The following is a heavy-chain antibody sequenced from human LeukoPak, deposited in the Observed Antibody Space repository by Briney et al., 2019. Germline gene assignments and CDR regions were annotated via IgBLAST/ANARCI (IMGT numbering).Heavy chain of an antibody. J-gene: IGHJ4*02. D-gene: IGHD1-14*01. CDR1: GFILSGYS. CDR3: STAKFAY. CDR2: INIRGTI. Sequence: EVSLRLACAASGFILSGYSMHWVRQAPGPGLESVSHINIRGTIYYAVSVKGRVTISRDNAQVSQHLQMNSQRAEDTDVYYCSTAKFAYWGQRTLVTVFS. V-gene: IGHV3-48*01.